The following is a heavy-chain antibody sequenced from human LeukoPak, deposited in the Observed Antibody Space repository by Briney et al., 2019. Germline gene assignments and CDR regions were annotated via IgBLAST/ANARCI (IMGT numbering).Heavy chain of an antibody. Sequence: ASVKVSSKASGYTFTSYGISWVRQAPGQGLEWMGWISAYNGNTNYAQKLQGRVTMTTDTSTSTAYMELRSLRSDDTAVYYCARAPHKIVVVPAARYYYGMDVWGQGTTVTVSS. CDR3: ARAPHKIVVVPAARYYYGMDV. J-gene: IGHJ6*02. CDR1: GYTFTSYG. CDR2: ISAYNGNT. D-gene: IGHD2-2*01. V-gene: IGHV1-18*01.